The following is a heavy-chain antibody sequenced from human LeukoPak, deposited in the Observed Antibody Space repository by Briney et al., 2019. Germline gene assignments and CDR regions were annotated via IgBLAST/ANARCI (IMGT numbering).Heavy chain of an antibody. CDR3: ARGVIIRGRLDP. CDR2: IKEDGSEK. J-gene: IGHJ5*02. V-gene: IGHV3-7*01. D-gene: IGHD3-16*02. Sequence: GGSLRLSCAASGFIFRNYWMSWVRQAPGKGLEWVANIKEDGSEKYYVESVKGRFTISRDNAKNSLYLQMSSLRAEDTAAYYCARGVIIRGRLDPWGQGTLATVSS. CDR1: GFIFRNYW.